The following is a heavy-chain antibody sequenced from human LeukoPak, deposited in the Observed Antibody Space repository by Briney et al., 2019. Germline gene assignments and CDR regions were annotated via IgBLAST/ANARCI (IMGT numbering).Heavy chain of an antibody. J-gene: IGHJ4*02. CDR2: ISYDGSNK. Sequence: PGRSLRLSCAASGFTFSSYAMHWVRQAPGKGLEWVAVISYDGSNKYYADSVKGRFTISRDNSKTTLYLQMNSLRAEDTAVYYCARDPNPILLWFGEFDYWGQGTLVTVSS. V-gene: IGHV3-30-3*01. CDR3: ARDPNPILLWFGEFDY. CDR1: GFTFSSYA. D-gene: IGHD3-10*01.